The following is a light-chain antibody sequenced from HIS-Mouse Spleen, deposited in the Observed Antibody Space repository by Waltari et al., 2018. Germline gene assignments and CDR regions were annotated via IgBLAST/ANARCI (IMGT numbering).Light chain of an antibody. CDR1: ALPKKY. CDR2: DDS. CDR3: YSTDSSGNHRV. J-gene: IGLJ2*01. V-gene: IGLV3-10*01. Sequence: SYELTQPPSVSVSPGQTARITCSGDALPKKYAYWYQQKSGQAPVLVIYDDSKRPPGIPESFSGSSSGTMATLTISGAQVEDEADYYCYSTDSSGNHRVFGGGTKLTVL.